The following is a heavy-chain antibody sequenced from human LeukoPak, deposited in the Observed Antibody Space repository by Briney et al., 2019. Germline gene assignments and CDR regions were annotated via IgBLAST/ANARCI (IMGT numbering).Heavy chain of an antibody. CDR3: ARLRPHYYASGTHGGYDAFDM. CDR2: IYSGGST. D-gene: IGHD3-10*01. Sequence: GGSLRLSCAASGFTVSSNYMSGVRQAPGKGLEWVSVIYSGGSTYYADSVKGRFTISRDNSKNTLYLQMNSLRAEDTAVYYCARLRPHYYASGTHGGYDAFDMWGQGTMVTVSS. CDR1: GFTVSSNY. J-gene: IGHJ3*02. V-gene: IGHV3-66*04.